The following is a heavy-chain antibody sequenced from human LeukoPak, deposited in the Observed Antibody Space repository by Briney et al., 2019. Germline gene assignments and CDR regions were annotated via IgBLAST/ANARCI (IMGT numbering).Heavy chain of an antibody. D-gene: IGHD3-10*01. J-gene: IGHJ6*03. CDR3: ARDGFSSLGPYYYMDV. CDR2: TYYRSKWYN. CDR1: GDSVSSNSAA. V-gene: IGHV6-1*01. Sequence: SQTLSLTCAISGDSVSSNSAAWNWIRQSPSRGLEWLGRTYYRSKWYNDYAVSVKSRITINPDTSKTQFSLQLNSVTPEDTAVYYCARDGFSSLGPYYYMDVWGKGTTVTVSS.